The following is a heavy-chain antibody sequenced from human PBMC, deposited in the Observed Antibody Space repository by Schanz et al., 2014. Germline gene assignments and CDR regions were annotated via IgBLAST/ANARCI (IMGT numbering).Heavy chain of an antibody. CDR2: IYYSGST. Sequence: QVLLQESGPGVVKPSGTLSLTCAVSGGSIISSTWWGWVRQPPGKGLEWIGYIYYSGSTYYNPSLKSRVTMSVETSKNQSSLKLRSVTAVDTAVYYCASKGLTTDAFDIWGQGTMVTVSS. CDR1: GGSIISSTW. V-gene: IGHV4-28*01. J-gene: IGHJ3*02. CDR3: ASKGLTTDAFDI. D-gene: IGHD2-8*01.